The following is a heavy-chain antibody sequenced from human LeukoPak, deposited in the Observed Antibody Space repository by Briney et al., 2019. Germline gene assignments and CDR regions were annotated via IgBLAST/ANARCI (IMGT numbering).Heavy chain of an antibody. CDR3: AHPSTPDYGGLDY. CDR1: GYTFTGYY. J-gene: IGHJ4*02. CDR2: INPNSGGT. Sequence: ASVTVSCKASGYTFTGYYMHWVRQAPGPGLEWMGWINPNSGGTNYAQKFQGRVTMTRDTSISTAYMELSRLRSDDTAVYYCAHPSTPDYGGLDYWGQGTLVTVSS. V-gene: IGHV1-2*02. D-gene: IGHD4-17*01.